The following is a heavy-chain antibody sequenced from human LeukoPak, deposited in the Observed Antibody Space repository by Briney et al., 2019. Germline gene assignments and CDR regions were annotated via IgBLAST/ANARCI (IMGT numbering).Heavy chain of an antibody. J-gene: IGHJ4*02. CDR3: ARARSGYYGNFDY. D-gene: IGHD3-22*01. CDR1: GYTFTGYY. CDR2: INPNSGGT. Sequence: GASVKVSCKASGYTFTGYYMHWVRQAPGQGLEWMGWINPNSGGTNYAQKFQGRVTMTRDTSISTAYMELSRLRSDDTAVYYCARARSGYYGNFDYWGQGTLATVSS. V-gene: IGHV1-2*02.